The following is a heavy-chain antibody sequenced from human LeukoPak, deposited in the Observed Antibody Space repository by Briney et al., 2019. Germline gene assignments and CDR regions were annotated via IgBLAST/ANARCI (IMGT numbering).Heavy chain of an antibody. J-gene: IGHJ3*02. CDR1: GFTFSNAW. Sequence: GGSLRLSCAASGFTFSNAWMSWVRQAPGKGLEWVGRIKSKTDGGTTDYAAPVKGRFTFSRDDSKNTLYLQMNSLKTEDTAVYYCTLDTARDAFDIWGQGTMVTVSS. CDR2: IKSKTDGGTT. V-gene: IGHV3-15*01. D-gene: IGHD5-18*01. CDR3: TLDTARDAFDI.